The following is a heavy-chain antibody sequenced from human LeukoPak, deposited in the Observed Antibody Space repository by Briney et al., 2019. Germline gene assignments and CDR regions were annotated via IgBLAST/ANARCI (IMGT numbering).Heavy chain of an antibody. D-gene: IGHD6-19*01. J-gene: IGHJ4*02. Sequence: GGSLRLSCAASGFTFSSYGMHWVRQAPGKGLEWVAVIWYDGSTEYYGDSVKGRFTISRDNSKNTLYLQMNSLRAEDTAVYYCARDRVAVSGHVGYWGQGTLVTVSS. V-gene: IGHV3-33*01. CDR3: ARDRVAVSGHVGY. CDR2: IWYDGSTE. CDR1: GFTFSSYG.